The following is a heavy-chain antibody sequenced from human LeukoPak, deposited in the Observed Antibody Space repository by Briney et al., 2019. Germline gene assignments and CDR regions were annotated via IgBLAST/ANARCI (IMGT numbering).Heavy chain of an antibody. D-gene: IGHD3-9*01. CDR2: INWNGGST. J-gene: IGHJ3*02. V-gene: IGHV3-20*04. CDR3: ARDEVLRYFDLDDAFDI. Sequence: GGSLRLSCAASGFTFDDYGMSWVRQAPGKGLEWVSGINWNGGSTGYADSVKGRFTISRGNAKNSLYLQMNSLRAEDTALYYCARDEVLRYFDLDDAFDIWGQGTMVTVSS. CDR1: GFTFDDYG.